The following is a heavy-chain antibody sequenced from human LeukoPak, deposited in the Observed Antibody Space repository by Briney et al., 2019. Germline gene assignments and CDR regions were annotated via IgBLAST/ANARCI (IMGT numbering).Heavy chain of an antibody. CDR2: INHSGST. V-gene: IGHV4-34*01. CDR1: GGSFSGYY. Sequence: PSETLSLTCAVYGGSFSGYYWSWIRQPPGKGLEWIGEINHSGSTNYNPSLKSRVTISVDTSRNQFSLKLTSVTAADTALYYCATTMVDVEVRWLDPWGQGTLVTVSS. D-gene: IGHD3-10*01. CDR3: ATTMVDVEVRWLDP. J-gene: IGHJ5*02.